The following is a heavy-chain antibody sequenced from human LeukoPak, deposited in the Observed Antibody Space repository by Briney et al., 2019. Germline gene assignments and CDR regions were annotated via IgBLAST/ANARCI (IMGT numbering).Heavy chain of an antibody. Sequence: TGGSLRLSCAASGFTFSSYVMSWVRQAPEKGLEWVSGISDSGGSTYYADSVKGRFTISRDNSRNTLYLQMNSLRAEDTAVYYCAKAYNWNYLSYFDYWGQGTLVTVSS. CDR2: ISDSGGST. CDR1: GFTFSSYV. V-gene: IGHV3-23*01. D-gene: IGHD1-7*01. CDR3: AKAYNWNYLSYFDY. J-gene: IGHJ4*02.